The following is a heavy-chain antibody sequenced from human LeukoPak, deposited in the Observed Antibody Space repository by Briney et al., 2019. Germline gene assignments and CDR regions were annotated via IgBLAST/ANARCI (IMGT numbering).Heavy chain of an antibody. Sequence: SETLSLTCTVSGGSISSSSYYWGWIRQPPGKGLEWIGSIYYSGSTYYNPSLKSRVTISGDTSKNQFSLKLSSVTAADTAVYYCASGSYYPPYYFDYWGQGTLVTVSS. V-gene: IGHV4-39*07. CDR2: IYYSGST. D-gene: IGHD1-26*01. CDR1: GGSISSSSYY. J-gene: IGHJ4*02. CDR3: ASGSYYPPYYFDY.